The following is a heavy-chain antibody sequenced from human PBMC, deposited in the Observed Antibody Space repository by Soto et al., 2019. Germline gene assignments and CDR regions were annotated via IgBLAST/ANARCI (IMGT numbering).Heavy chain of an antibody. D-gene: IGHD6-13*01. CDR3: VVSGRLYSSSWYYFDD. J-gene: IGHJ4*02. CDR2: IYYSGST. V-gene: IGHV4-31*03. Sequence: SETLSLTCTVSGGSISSGGYYWSWIRQHPGKGLEWIGYIYYSGSTYYNPSLKSRVTISVDTSKNQFSLKLSSVTAADTAVYYCVVSGRLYSSSWYYFDDSGQGTLVTVSS. CDR1: GGSISSGGYY.